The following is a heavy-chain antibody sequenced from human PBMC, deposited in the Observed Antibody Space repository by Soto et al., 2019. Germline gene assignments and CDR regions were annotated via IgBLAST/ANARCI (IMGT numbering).Heavy chain of an antibody. CDR2: ISAYNGNT. J-gene: IGHJ5*02. Sequence: QVQLVQSGAEVQKPGASVKVSCKASGYTFTSYGISWVRQAPGQGLEWMGWISAYNGNTNYAQKLQGRVTMTTDTSTSTANMELRSLRSDDPAGYYCASVKGSGYQNWFDPWGQGTLGTVSS. CDR3: ASVKGSGYQNWFDP. V-gene: IGHV1-18*01. CDR1: GYTFTSYG. D-gene: IGHD3-22*01.